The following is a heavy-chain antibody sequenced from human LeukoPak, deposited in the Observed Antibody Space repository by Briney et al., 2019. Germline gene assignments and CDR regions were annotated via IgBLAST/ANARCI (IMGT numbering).Heavy chain of an antibody. J-gene: IGHJ4*02. V-gene: IGHV4-34*01. CDR2: INHSGST. Sequence: KASETLSLTCAVYGGSFSGYYWSWIRQPPGKGLEWIGEINHSGSTNYNPSLKSRVTISVDTSKNQFSLKLSSVTAADTAVYYCARFPPYYGDGGYWGQGTLVTVSP. CDR3: ARFPPYYGDGGY. CDR1: GGSFSGYY. D-gene: IGHD4-17*01.